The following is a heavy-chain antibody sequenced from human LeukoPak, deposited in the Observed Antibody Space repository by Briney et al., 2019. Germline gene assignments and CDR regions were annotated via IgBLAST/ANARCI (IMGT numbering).Heavy chain of an antibody. V-gene: IGHV4-4*02. CDR1: GGSISSSNW. D-gene: IGHD6-6*01. Sequence: SETLSLTCAVSGGSISSSNWWSWVRQPPGKGLEWIGEIYHSGSTNYNPSLKSRVTISVDKSKNQFSLKLSSVTAADTAVYYCARDTTDSSWSATYFDYWGQGTLVTVSS. CDR3: ARDTTDSSWSATYFDY. J-gene: IGHJ4*02. CDR2: IYHSGST.